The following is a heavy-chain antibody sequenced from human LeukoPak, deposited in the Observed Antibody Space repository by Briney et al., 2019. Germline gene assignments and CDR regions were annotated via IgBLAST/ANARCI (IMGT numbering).Heavy chain of an antibody. CDR2: INTNTGNP. V-gene: IGHV7-4-1*02. CDR1: GYTFTSYA. Sequence: ASVKVSCKASGYTFTSYAMNWVRQAPGQGLEWMGWINTNTGNPTYAQGFTGRFAFSLDTSVSTAYLQISSLKAEDTAVYYCAREGHYYDSSGYYYKGAFDIWGQGTMVTVSS. J-gene: IGHJ3*02. CDR3: AREGHYYDSSGYYYKGAFDI. D-gene: IGHD3-22*01.